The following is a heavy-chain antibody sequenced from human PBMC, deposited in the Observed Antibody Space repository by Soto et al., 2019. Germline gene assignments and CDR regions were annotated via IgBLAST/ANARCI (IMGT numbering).Heavy chain of an antibody. CDR2: ISPMFGAA. Sequence: QVQLVQSGAEMKKPGSSVKVSCQSSGGTFNTYAMNWVRQAPGQGPEWMGDISPMFGAANYAPKFQGRVTITADESTGTSYMQLCSLTPEDTALYFCAREVQVHTPAFVYWGQGTLVTVSS. D-gene: IGHD3-10*01. CDR1: GGTFNTYA. CDR3: AREVQVHTPAFVY. V-gene: IGHV1-69*19. J-gene: IGHJ4*02.